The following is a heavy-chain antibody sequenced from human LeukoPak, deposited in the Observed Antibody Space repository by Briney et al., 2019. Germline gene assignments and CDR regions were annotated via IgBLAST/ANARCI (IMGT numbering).Heavy chain of an antibody. J-gene: IGHJ4*02. D-gene: IGHD6-19*01. CDR1: GFTFDDYA. V-gene: IGHV3-9*01. Sequence: PGRSLRLSCAASGFTFDDYAMHWVRQAPGKGLEWVSGISWNSGSIGYADSVKGRFTISRDNAKNSLYLQMSSLRAEDTALYYCAKDLWGGLVAGPFDYWGQGTLVTVSS. CDR3: AKDLWGGLVAGPFDY. CDR2: ISWNSGSI.